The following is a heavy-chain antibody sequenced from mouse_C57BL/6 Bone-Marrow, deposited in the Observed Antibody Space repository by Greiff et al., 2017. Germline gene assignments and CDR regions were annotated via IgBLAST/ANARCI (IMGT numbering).Heavy chain of an antibody. D-gene: IGHD1-1*01. Sequence: EVQLQQSGPELVKPGASVKIPCKASGYTFTDYNMDWVKQSHGKSLEWIGDINPNNGGTIYNQKFKGKATLTVDKSSSTAYMELRSLTSEDTAVYYCARESTTVVSYWYFDVWGTGTTVTVSS. CDR3: ARESTTVVSYWYFDV. CDR2: INPNNGGT. J-gene: IGHJ1*03. V-gene: IGHV1-18*01. CDR1: GYTFTDYN.